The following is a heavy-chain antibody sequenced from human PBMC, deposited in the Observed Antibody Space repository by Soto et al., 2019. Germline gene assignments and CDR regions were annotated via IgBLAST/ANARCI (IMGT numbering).Heavy chain of an antibody. CDR3: AGAFDM. Sequence: EVQLVESGGGLVQPGGSLRLSCAASGFAISTYNMNWVRQAPGKGLEWVSYISSSSSSSSSTIYYADSVRGRFTISRDSANNTIFLQMNSLRAEDTAVYYCAGAFDMWGQGTMVTVSS. CDR2: ISSSSSSSSSTI. V-gene: IGHV3-48*01. J-gene: IGHJ3*02. CDR1: GFAISTYN.